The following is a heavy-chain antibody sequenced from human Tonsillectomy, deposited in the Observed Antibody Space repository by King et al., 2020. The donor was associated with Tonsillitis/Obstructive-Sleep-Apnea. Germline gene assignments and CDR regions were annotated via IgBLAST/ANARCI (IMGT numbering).Heavy chain of an antibody. CDR3: VRDLNASGPDY. CDR2: IWYDGSNK. D-gene: IGHD1-26*01. V-gene: IGHV3-33*01. J-gene: IGHJ4*02. CDR1: GFIFNRHG. Sequence: VQLVESGGGVVQPGRSLRLSCAASGFIFNRHGMHWVRQAPGKGLEWVAVIWYDGSNKYYADPVKGRFTISRDNSENTLYLHMNSLRAEDTAVYYCVRDLNASGPDYSGQGTLVTVSS.